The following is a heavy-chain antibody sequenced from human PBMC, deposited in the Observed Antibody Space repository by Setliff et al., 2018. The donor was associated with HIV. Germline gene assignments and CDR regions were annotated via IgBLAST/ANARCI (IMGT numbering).Heavy chain of an antibody. V-gene: IGHV4-61*02. CDR1: GGSISSGTDF. CDR3: AREPAAGAYYFDY. D-gene: IGHD6-13*01. CDR2: IYTSGST. J-gene: IGHJ4*02. Sequence: KPSETLSLTCSASGGSISSGTDFWSWIRQPAGKGLEWIGRIYTSGSTKYNPSLDSRVTISVDTSKNQFSLNLRSVTAADTAVHYCAREPAAGAYYFDYWGRGTLVTVSS.